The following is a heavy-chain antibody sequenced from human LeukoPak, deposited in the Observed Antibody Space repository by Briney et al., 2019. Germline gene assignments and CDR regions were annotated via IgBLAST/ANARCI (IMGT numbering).Heavy chain of an antibody. J-gene: IGHJ6*03. CDR3: AKDGSRSREVFPYYYGSGRLQYMDV. CDR1: GFTFSNYA. Sequence: GGSLRLSCAASGFTFSNYAMSWVRQAPGRGLEWVSAISGSGDNTYYADSVKGRFTVSRDNAKNTLYLQMNSLRDEDTAMFYCAKDGSRSREVFPYYYGSGRLQYMDVWGKGTTVIISS. D-gene: IGHD3-10*01. V-gene: IGHV3-23*01. CDR2: ISGSGDNT.